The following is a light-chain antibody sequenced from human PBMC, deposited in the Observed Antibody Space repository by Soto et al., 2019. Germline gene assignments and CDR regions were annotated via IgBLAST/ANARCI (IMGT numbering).Light chain of an antibody. CDR3: QQRSNWTPIT. CDR2: DAS. J-gene: IGKJ5*01. V-gene: IGKV3-11*01. Sequence: EIVLTHSPATLSLSPGSRSTLSCRASQGVGRYLAWYQQKPGQAHRLLIYDASNRATGIPARFSGSGSGTDFSLTISSLEPEDFALYYCQQRSNWTPITFGQGTRLEI. CDR1: QGVGRY.